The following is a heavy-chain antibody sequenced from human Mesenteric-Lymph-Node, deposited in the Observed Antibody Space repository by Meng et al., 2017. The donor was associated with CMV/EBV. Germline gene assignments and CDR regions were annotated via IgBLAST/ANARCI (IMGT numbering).Heavy chain of an antibody. D-gene: IGHD4-23*01. Sequence: GESLKISCAASGFTFSDYYMSWIRQAPGKGLAWVSYINWNGDSTVYADSVKGRFTISRDNAKNSLYLQMNSLRAEDTAFYYCARVTRGYFDFWGQGTLVTVSS. J-gene: IGHJ4*02. CDR3: ARVTRGYFDF. CDR1: GFTFSDYY. CDR2: INWNGDST. V-gene: IGHV3-20*04.